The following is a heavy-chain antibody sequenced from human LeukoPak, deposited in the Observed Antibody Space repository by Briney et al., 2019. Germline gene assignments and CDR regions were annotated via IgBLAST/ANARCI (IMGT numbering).Heavy chain of an antibody. CDR3: ARAGNYYFEY. D-gene: IGHD3-10*01. Sequence: GGSLRLSCAASGFTFRTYWMHWVRQTPGQGLVWVSRINSDGSTTNYADSVKGRFTVSRDNAQNTLYLQTSSLRAEDTAVYYCARAGNYYFEYWGQGALVTVSS. CDR1: GFTFRTYW. J-gene: IGHJ4*02. CDR2: INSDGSTT. V-gene: IGHV3-74*01.